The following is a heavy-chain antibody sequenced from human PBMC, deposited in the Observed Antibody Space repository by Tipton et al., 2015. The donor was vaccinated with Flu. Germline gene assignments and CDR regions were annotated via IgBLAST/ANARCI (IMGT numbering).Heavy chain of an antibody. V-gene: IGHV3-23*01. Sequence: SLRLSCAASGFTFSSYAMSWVRQAPGKGLEWVSAISGSGGSTYYADSVKGRFTISRDNSKNTLYLQMNSLRAEDTALYYCAKDPAREVHTLGLYYFDYWGQGTLVTVSS. J-gene: IGHJ4*02. CDR3: AKDPAREVHTLGLYYFDY. CDR1: GFTFSSYA. CDR2: ISGSGGST. D-gene: IGHD3-10*01.